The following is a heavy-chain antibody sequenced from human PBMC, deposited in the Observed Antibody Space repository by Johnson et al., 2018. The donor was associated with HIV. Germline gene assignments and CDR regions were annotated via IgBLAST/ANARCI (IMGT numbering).Heavy chain of an antibody. J-gene: IGHJ3*02. CDR1: GFTVSGNY. V-gene: IGHV3-66*02. Sequence: VQLVESGGGVVQPGRSLRLSCAASGFTVSGNYMSWVRQAPGKGLEWVSVIYSGGSTYYADSVQGRFTISRDNSKNTLYLQMNSLRAEDTAVYYCARPLPAAYYAFDIWGQGTMVTVSS. D-gene: IGHD2-2*01. CDR2: IYSGGST. CDR3: ARPLPAAYYAFDI.